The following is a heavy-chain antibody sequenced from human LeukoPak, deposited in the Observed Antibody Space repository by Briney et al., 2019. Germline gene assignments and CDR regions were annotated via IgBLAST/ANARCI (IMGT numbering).Heavy chain of an antibody. CDR1: GYKFSNYW. J-gene: IGHJ5*02. CDR2: IYPGDSDT. CDR3: ARHREGYSSNWSYFDP. D-gene: IGHD6-13*01. V-gene: IGHV5-51*01. Sequence: KRGESLKISCKGSGYKFSNYWIAWVRQVPGKSLEWMGIIYPGDSDTRYSPSFQGQVNILADKSINTAYVQWSSLKASDTAMYYCARHREGYSSNWSYFDPWGQGTLVTVSS.